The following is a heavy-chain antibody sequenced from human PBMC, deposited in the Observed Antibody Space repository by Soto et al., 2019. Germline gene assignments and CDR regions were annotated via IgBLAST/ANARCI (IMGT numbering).Heavy chain of an antibody. V-gene: IGHV3-7*05. CDR1: GFTFTSYW. CDR2: IKEDGTEK. J-gene: IGHJ4*02. CDR3: AGDLRRSGGDLYYFDY. Sequence: EVLLVESGGGLVQPGGSLRLSCAASGFTFTSYWMTWIRQAPGKGLQWVANIKEDGTEKYYVDSVKGRFTISRDNAKNSVYLQMNSLRAENTAVYFCAGDLRRSGGDLYYFDYWGQGNLVTVSS. D-gene: IGHD3-10*01.